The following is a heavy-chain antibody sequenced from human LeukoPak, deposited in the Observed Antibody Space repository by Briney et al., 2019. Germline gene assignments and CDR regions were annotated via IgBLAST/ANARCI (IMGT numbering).Heavy chain of an antibody. D-gene: IGHD5-24*01. J-gene: IGHJ4*02. CDR2: IRYDGGNK. Sequence: GGSLRLSCAASGFSFITYAMHWVRQAPGKGLEWVAFIRYDGGNKYYVDSVKGRFTISRDNSKNTLYLQMNSLRPEDTAVYYCAKDGPRRDGYNDHWGQGTLVTVSS. CDR3: AKDGPRRDGYNDH. CDR1: GFSFITYA. V-gene: IGHV3-30*02.